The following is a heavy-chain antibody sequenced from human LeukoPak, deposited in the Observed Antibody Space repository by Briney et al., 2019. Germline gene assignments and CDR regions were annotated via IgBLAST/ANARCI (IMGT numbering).Heavy chain of an antibody. CDR1: GFSFGGHY. CDR3: ARQGYSSGK. V-gene: IGHV3-11*04. D-gene: IGHD6-19*01. CDR2: ISGNGGDI. Sequence: GGSLRLSCAASGFSFGGHYMSWVRQAPGKGPEWISYISGNGGDIAYADSVKGRFTISRDNAKNSLYLQMNSLRAEDTAVYYCARQGYSSGKWGQGTLVTVSS. J-gene: IGHJ4*02.